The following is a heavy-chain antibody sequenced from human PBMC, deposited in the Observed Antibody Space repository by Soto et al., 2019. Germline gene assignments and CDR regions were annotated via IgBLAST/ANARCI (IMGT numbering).Heavy chain of an antibody. CDR3: ARHPTYYYDSSGYRNHYFDY. J-gene: IGHJ4*02. Sequence: GESLKISCKGSGYSFTSYWIGWVRQMPGKGLEWMGIIYPGDSDTKYSPSFQGQVTISADKSITTAYLQWSSLRASDTAMYYCARHPTYYYDSSGYRNHYFDYWGQGTVVTVSS. V-gene: IGHV5-51*01. CDR1: GYSFTSYW. D-gene: IGHD3-22*01. CDR2: IYPGDSDT.